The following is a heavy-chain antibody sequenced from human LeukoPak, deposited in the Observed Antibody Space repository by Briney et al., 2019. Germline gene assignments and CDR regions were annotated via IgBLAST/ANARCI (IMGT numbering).Heavy chain of an antibody. CDR2: IYYSGST. V-gene: IGHV4-59*12. D-gene: IGHD3-22*01. Sequence: SKTLSLTCTVSGGSISSYYWSWIRQPPGKGLEWIGSIYYSGSTYYNPSLKSRVTISVDTSKNQFSLKLSSVTAADTAVYYCARDSYDSSGEAFDYWGQGTLVTVSS. J-gene: IGHJ4*02. CDR3: ARDSYDSSGEAFDY. CDR1: GGSISSYY.